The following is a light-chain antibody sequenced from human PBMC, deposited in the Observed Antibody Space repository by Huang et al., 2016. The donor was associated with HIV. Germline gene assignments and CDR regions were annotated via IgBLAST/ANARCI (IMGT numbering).Light chain of an antibody. CDR3: QQGYSTPT. CDR1: QSISRY. V-gene: IGKV1-39*01. CDR2: ASS. Sequence: DIQMTQSPSSLSASVGDRVTITCRACQSISRYLNLYQHKPETAPERLIYASSRLQSGVASRFSGSGSGADFSLTISGLQPEEYATYYCQQGYSTPTFGQGTKVEMK. J-gene: IGKJ1*01.